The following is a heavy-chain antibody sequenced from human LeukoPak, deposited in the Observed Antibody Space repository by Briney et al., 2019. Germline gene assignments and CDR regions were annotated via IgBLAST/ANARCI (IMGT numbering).Heavy chain of an antibody. CDR1: GGSVSSGSYY. CDR2: IYYSGNT. CDR3: ARHRSSSGYDAFDM. V-gene: IGHV4-39*01. D-gene: IGHD3-22*01. J-gene: IGHJ3*02. Sequence: TSETLSLTCTVSGGSVSSGSYYWGWIRQPPGKGLEWIGSIYYSGNTYLNPSLKSRVTISVDTSKNQFSLKLSSVTAADTAVYYCARHRSSSGYDAFDMWGQGTMVTVSS.